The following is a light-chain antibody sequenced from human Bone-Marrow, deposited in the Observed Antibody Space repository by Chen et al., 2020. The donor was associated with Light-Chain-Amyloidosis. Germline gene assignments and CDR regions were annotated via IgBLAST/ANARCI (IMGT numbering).Light chain of an antibody. Sequence: YELPQPPSVSASPAQTARLTCSGDDLPTKYAYWYQQKPGQAPVLVIHRDTERPSGISERFSGSSSGTTATLTISGVQAEDEADYHCQSADSSGTYDVIFGGGTKLTVL. V-gene: IGLV3-25*03. J-gene: IGLJ2*01. CDR2: RDT. CDR3: QSADSSGTYDVI. CDR1: DLPTKY.